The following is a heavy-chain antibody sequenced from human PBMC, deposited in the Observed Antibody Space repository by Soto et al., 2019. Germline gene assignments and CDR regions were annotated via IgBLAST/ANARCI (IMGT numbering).Heavy chain of an antibody. CDR1: GGTFSTYT. CDR3: AGDPDSHYNDSHASSYP. Sequence: QVQLVQSGAEVKKPGSSVKVSCKASGGTFSTYTITWVRQAPGQGLEWMGRIIPIIGIINYAQKFQGRVTISADKCTGTAYMELTGLRSDDTAVYYCAGDPDSHYNDSHASSYPWGQATLVTVSS. J-gene: IGHJ5*02. CDR2: IIPIIGII. V-gene: IGHV1-69*08. D-gene: IGHD4-4*01.